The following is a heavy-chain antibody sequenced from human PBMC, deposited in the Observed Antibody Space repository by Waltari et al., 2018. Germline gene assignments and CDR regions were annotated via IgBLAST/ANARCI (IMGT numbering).Heavy chain of an antibody. Sequence: EVQLVQSGAEVKKPGESLKISCKGSGYSFTSYWIGWVRQMPGQGLEWMGIIYPGDSDTRYSPSFQGQVTISADKSISTAYLQWSSLKASDTAMYYCARLRYPVVVIVTPHWFDPWGQGTLVTVSS. CDR3: ARLRYPVVVIVTPHWFDP. CDR1: GYSFTSYW. V-gene: IGHV5-51*01. D-gene: IGHD2-21*01. CDR2: IYPGDSDT. J-gene: IGHJ5*02.